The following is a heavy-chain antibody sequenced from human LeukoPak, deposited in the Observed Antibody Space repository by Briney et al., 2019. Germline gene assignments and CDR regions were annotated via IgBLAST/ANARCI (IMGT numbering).Heavy chain of an antibody. CDR3: ARGLVEGIAAAGLFFDY. J-gene: IGHJ4*02. CDR1: GVTFSGYY. Sequence: SETLSLTCAVYGVTFSGYYWTWIRQPPGKGLEWMGEINHSGSTNYNPSLKSRVTISVDTSKNQFSLKVRSVTAADTAVYYCARGLVEGIAAAGLFFDYWGQGTLVTVSS. D-gene: IGHD6-13*01. CDR2: INHSGST. V-gene: IGHV4-34*01.